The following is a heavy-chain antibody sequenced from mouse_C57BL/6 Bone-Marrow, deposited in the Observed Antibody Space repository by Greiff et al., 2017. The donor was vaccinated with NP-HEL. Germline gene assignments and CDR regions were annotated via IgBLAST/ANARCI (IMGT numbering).Heavy chain of an antibody. CDR3: AIYYGSSYVNWYFDV. CDR1: GFTFSSYG. J-gene: IGHJ1*03. D-gene: IGHD1-1*01. CDR2: ISSGGSYT. Sequence: EVQLVESGGDLVKPGGSLKLSCAASGFTFSSYGMSWVRQTPDKRLEWVATISSGGSYTYYPDSVKGRFTISRDNAKNTLYLQMSSLKSEDTAMYYCAIYYGSSYVNWYFDVWGTGTTVTVSS. V-gene: IGHV5-6*01.